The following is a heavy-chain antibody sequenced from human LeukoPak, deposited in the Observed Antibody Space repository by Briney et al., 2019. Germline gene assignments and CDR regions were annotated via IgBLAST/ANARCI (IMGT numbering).Heavy chain of an antibody. CDR3: ANSREVGDSGPHY. V-gene: IGHV3-33*06. CDR1: GFIFSSYG. CDR2: IWYDGSNK. Sequence: QSGGSLRLSCATSGFIFSSYGMHWVRQAPGKGLEWVTVIWYDGSNKYYAESVKGRFTISRDNSKNTVYLQMNSLRAEDTAIYYCANSREVGDSGPHYWGQGTLVTVSS. D-gene: IGHD1-26*01. J-gene: IGHJ4*02.